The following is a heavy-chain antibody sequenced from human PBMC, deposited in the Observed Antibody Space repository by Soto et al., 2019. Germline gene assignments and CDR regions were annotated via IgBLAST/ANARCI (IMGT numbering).Heavy chain of an antibody. J-gene: IGHJ4*02. CDR2: IYYSGST. CDR3: ARSSHPALTMVRGSAFDY. V-gene: IGHV4-59*01. Sequence: TSETLSLTCTVSGGSISSYYWSWIRQPPGKGLEWIGYIYYSGSTNYNPSLKSRVTISVDTSKNQFSLKLSSVTAADTAVYYCARSSHPALTMVRGSAFDYWGQGTLVTVSS. D-gene: IGHD3-10*01. CDR1: GGSISSYY.